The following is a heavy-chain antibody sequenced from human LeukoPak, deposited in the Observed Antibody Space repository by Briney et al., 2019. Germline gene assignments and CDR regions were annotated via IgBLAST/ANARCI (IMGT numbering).Heavy chain of an antibody. CDR3: AKVYHSSGWYELYFFDY. J-gene: IGHJ4*02. Sequence: GGSLRLSCAASGFTFSSYAMSWVRQAPGKGLEWVSAISGSGGSTYYADSVKGRFTISRDNSKNTLYLQMNSLRAEDTAVYYCAKVYHSSGWYELYFFDYWGQGTLVTVSS. CDR1: GFTFSSYA. CDR2: ISGSGGST. D-gene: IGHD6-19*01. V-gene: IGHV3-23*01.